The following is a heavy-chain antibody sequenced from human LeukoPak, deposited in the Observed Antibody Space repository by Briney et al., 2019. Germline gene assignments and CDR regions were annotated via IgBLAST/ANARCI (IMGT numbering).Heavy chain of an antibody. V-gene: IGHV3-53*01. CDR2: IYSAGNT. J-gene: IGHJ4*02. Sequence: GGSLRLSCADSGFTVSSIYMSWVRQAPGKGLEWVSVIYSAGNTYYADSVKGRFTISRDYSKNMLYLQMNSLRADDTAVYYCASGGYGDYVLNYWGQGTLVTVSS. CDR1: GFTVSSIY. D-gene: IGHD4-17*01. CDR3: ASGGYGDYVLNY.